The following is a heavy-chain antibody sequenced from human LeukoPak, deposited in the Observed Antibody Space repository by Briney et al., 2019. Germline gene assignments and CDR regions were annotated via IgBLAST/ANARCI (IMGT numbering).Heavy chain of an antibody. D-gene: IGHD2-2*01. J-gene: IGHJ4*02. V-gene: IGHV3-7*01. CDR2: IKQGGSEK. CDR1: GFTFSTYW. CDR3: ARDGPDSLYFDY. Sequence: GGSLRLSCAASGFTFSTYWLSWVRQAPGKGLEWVANIKQGGSEKDYVDSVKGRFSISRDDAKNSLYLQMNSLRAEDTAVYFCARDGPDSLYFDYWGQGTLVTASP.